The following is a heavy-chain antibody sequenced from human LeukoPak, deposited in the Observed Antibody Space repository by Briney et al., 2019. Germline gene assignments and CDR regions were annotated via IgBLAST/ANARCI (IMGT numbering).Heavy chain of an antibody. Sequence: GGSLRLSCAASGFTFSSYGMHWVRQAPGKGLEWVAFTSYDGSDTFYADSVKGRFTISRDNSENTLHLQMSSLRSEDTAVYYCARDWTITMVRGVISPYYYMDVWGKGTTVTVSS. V-gene: IGHV3-30*03. J-gene: IGHJ6*03. CDR2: TSYDGSDT. CDR3: ARDWTITMVRGVISPYYYMDV. CDR1: GFTFSSYG. D-gene: IGHD3-10*01.